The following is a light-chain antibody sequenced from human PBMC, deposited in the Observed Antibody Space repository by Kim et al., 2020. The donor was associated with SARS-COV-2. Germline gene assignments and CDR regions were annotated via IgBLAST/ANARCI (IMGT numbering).Light chain of an antibody. V-gene: IGLV3-25*03. J-gene: IGLJ3*02. CDR2: KDS. CDR3: QSADSSGTYQV. CDR1: ALPKQY. Sequence: SYDLTQPPSVSVSPGQTARITCSGDALPKQYAYWYQQKPGQAPVLVIYKDSERPSGIPERFSGSSSGTTVTLTISGVQAEDEADYYCQSADSSGTYQVFG.